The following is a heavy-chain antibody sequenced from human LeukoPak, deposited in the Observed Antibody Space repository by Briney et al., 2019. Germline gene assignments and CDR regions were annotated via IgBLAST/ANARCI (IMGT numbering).Heavy chain of an antibody. D-gene: IGHD2-2*01. CDR1: GFTFSSYS. Sequence: GGSLRLSCAASGFTFSSYSMNWVRQAPGKGLEWVSSISSSSSYIYYADSVKGRFTISRDNAKNSLYLQMNSLRAEDTAVYYCAREGCSSTGCYPDYWGQGTLVTVSS. J-gene: IGHJ4*02. V-gene: IGHV3-21*01. CDR3: AREGCSSTGCYPDY. CDR2: ISSSSSYI.